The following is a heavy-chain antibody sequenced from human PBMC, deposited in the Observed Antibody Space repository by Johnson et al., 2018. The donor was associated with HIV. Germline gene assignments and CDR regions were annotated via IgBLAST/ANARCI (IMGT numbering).Heavy chain of an antibody. V-gene: IGHV3-30*04. CDR1: GFTFSTYA. CDR3: ARSYYDFAPIGPAFDL. Sequence: QVQLVESGGGVVQPGRSLRLSCAASGFTFSTYAMHWVRQAPGKGLEWVTVISYDGSNKYYADSVKGRFTISRDNSKNTLYLQMNSLRTEDTAVYYCARSYYDFAPIGPAFDLLGQGTMVTVSS. CDR2: ISYDGSNK. J-gene: IGHJ3*01. D-gene: IGHD3-3*01.